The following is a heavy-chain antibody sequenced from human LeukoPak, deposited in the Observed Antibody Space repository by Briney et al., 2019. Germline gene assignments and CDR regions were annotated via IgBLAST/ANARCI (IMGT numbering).Heavy chain of an antibody. CDR2: IRGSGDST. CDR3: AKRFRGTSGLYYFDS. Sequence: ETLSLTCTVSGGSISSGGYYWSWIRQHPGKGLEWVSAIRGSGDSTYYAESVKGRFTTSRDNSKNTLYLQMNSLRAEDTAVYYCAKRFRGTSGLYYFDSWGQGTLVTVSS. V-gene: IGHV3-23*01. J-gene: IGHJ4*02. D-gene: IGHD2/OR15-2a*01. CDR1: GGSISSGGYY.